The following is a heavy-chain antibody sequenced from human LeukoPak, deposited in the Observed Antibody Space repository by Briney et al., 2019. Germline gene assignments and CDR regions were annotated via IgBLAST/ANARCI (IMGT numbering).Heavy chain of an antibody. CDR2: INPSGGST. V-gene: IGHV1-46*01. CDR3: AREFYILTGYSAGPYFDY. D-gene: IGHD3-9*01. J-gene: IGHJ4*02. CDR1: GYTFTSYY. Sequence: ASVKVSCKASGYTFTSYYMHWVRQAPGQGLEWMGIINPSGGSTSYAQKFQGRVTMTRDTSTSTVYMELSSLRSGDTAVYYCAREFYILTGYSAGPYFDYWGQGTLVTVSS.